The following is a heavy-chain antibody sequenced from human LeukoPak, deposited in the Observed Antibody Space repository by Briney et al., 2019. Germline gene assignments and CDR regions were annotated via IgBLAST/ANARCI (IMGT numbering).Heavy chain of an antibody. Sequence: SETLSLTCTVSGGSISSGSYFWGWIRQPPGKGLEWIGSIYYSGSTYYNPSLKSRVTISVDTSKNQFSLKLSSVTAADTAVYYCARGSSGYDYLIDYWGQGTLVTVSS. V-gene: IGHV4-39*07. J-gene: IGHJ4*02. CDR2: IYYSGST. CDR3: ARGSSGYDYLIDY. CDR1: GGSISSGSYF. D-gene: IGHD5-12*01.